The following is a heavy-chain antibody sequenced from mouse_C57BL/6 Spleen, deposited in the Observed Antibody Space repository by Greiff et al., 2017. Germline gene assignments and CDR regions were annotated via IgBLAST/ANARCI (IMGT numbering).Heavy chain of an antibody. CDR1: GYSITSGYY. V-gene: IGHV3-6*01. J-gene: IGHJ2*01. CDR2: ISYDGSN. D-gene: IGHD2-4*01. CDR3: ARGWDYDYYFDY. Sequence: EVKLVESGPGLVKPSQSLSLTCSVTGYSITSGYYWNWIRQFPGNKLEWMGYISYDGSNNYNPSLKNRISITRDTSKNQFFLKLNSVTTEDTATYYCARGWDYDYYFDYWGQGTTLTVSS.